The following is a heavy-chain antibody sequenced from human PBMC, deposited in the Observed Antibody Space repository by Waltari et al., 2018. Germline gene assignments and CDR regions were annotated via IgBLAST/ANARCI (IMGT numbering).Heavy chain of an antibody. Sequence: QVQLQASGPGLVKPSETLSLTCAVSGYSISSGYYWGGIRQPPGKGLAWIGSIYHSGSTYYNPSLKSRVTISGDTSKNQFSLKLSSVTAADTAVYYCASPIFGVVNTGGPFDYWGQGTLVTVSS. V-gene: IGHV4-38-2*01. CDR1: GYSISSGYY. CDR2: IYHSGST. CDR3: ASPIFGVVNTGGPFDY. J-gene: IGHJ4*02. D-gene: IGHD3-3*01.